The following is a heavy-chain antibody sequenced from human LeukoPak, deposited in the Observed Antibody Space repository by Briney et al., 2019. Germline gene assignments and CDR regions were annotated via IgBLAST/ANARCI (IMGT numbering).Heavy chain of an antibody. CDR1: GFTFSDYY. J-gene: IGHJ6*03. V-gene: IGHV4-34*01. CDR3: ARVAYRYVINDWSRTGPGAYPTKYYYHMDV. CDR2: INPSGST. D-gene: IGHD5-18*01. Sequence: GSLRLSCAASGFTFSDYYMSWIRQPPGKGLEWIGEINPSGSTNYSPSLKSRVTISVDTSKNQFSLKLSSVAAVDTAVYFCARVAYRYVINDWSRTGPGAYPTKYYYHMDVWDKGTTVTVSS.